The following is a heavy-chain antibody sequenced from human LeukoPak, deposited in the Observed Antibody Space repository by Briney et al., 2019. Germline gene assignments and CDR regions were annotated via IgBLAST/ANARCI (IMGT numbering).Heavy chain of an antibody. V-gene: IGHV4-4*07. J-gene: IGHJ5*02. CDR2: IYTSGST. Sequence: PSETLSHTCTVSGGSISSYYWSWIRQPAGKGLEWIGRIYTSGSTNYNPSLKSRVTMSVDTSKNQFSLKLSSVTAADTAVYYCARDRGGSSWYVGVGATQGWFDPWGQGTLVTVSS. CDR3: ARDRGGSSWYVGVGATQGWFDP. D-gene: IGHD6-13*01. CDR1: GGSISSYY.